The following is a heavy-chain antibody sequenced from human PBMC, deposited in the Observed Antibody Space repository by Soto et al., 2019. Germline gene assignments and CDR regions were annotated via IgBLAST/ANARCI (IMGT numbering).Heavy chain of an antibody. V-gene: IGHV3-23*01. CDR1: GFTFSSYA. D-gene: IGHD6-13*01. CDR3: AALPNSIKGSSWYPRGYYYGMDV. CDR2: ISGSGGST. J-gene: IGHJ6*02. Sequence: GGSLRLSCAASGFTFSSYAMSWVRQAPGKGLEWVSAISGSGGSTYYADSVKGRFTISRDNSKNTLYLQMNSLRAEDTAVYYCAALPNSIKGSSWYPRGYYYGMDVWGQGTTVTVSS.